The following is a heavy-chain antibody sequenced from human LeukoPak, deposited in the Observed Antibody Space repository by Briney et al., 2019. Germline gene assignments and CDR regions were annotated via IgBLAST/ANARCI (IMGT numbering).Heavy chain of an antibody. CDR2: INHNGNVN. D-gene: IGHD6-13*01. CDR3: ARARGSSLVAN. Sequence: GGSLRLSCAASGFTFSSYWMNWARQAPGKGLEWVASINHNGNVNYYVDSVKGRFTISRDNAKNSLYLQMNSLRAEDTAVYYCARARGSSLVANWGQGTLVTVSS. J-gene: IGHJ4*02. CDR1: GFTFSSYW. V-gene: IGHV3-7*01.